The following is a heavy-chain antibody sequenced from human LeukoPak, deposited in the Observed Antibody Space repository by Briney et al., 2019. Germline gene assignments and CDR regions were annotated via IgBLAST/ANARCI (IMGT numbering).Heavy chain of an antibody. D-gene: IGHD6-6*01. V-gene: IGHV1-46*01. CDR3: ARDRYSSSRAVTFGWFDP. CDR2: INPSGGST. J-gene: IGHJ5*02. Sequence: ASVKVPCKASGYTFTSYYMHWVRQAPGQGLEWMGIINPSGGSTSYAQKFQSRVTMTRDMSTSTVYMELSSLRSEDTAVYYCARDRYSSSRAVTFGWFDPWGQGTLVTVSS. CDR1: GYTFTSYY.